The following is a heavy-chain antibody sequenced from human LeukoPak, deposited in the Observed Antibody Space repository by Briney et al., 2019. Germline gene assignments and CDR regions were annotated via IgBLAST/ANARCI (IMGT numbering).Heavy chain of an antibody. V-gene: IGHV3-7*01. D-gene: IGHD6-13*01. J-gene: IGHJ6*03. CDR1: GFTFSNYW. CDR2: IKQDGSEK. Sequence: GGSLRLSCAASGFTFSNYWMSWVRQAPGKGLEWVANIKQDGSEKYYVDSVKGRFTISRDNAKNSLYLQMNSLRAEDTAVYYCARDRSGSSSWPQIRAYYYMDVWGKGTTVT. CDR3: ARDRSGSSSWPQIRAYYYMDV.